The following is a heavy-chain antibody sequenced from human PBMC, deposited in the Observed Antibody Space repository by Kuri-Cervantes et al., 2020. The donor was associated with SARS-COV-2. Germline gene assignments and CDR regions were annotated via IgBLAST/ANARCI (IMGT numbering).Heavy chain of an antibody. V-gene: IGHV3-30*07. CDR1: GFTFSSYA. CDR3: VRDGDHWNFDY. CDR2: ISYDGSNK. D-gene: IGHD1-1*01. J-gene: IGHJ4*02. Sequence: GGSLRPSCAASGFTFSSYAMHWVRQAPGKWLEWVAVISYDGSNKYYADSVKGLFTISRDNSKNTLYLQMNSLRAEDTAVYYCVRDGDHWNFDYWGQGTLVTCSS.